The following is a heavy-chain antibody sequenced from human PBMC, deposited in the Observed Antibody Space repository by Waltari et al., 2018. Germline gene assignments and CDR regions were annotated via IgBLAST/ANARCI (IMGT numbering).Heavy chain of an antibody. CDR1: VFPFSSYR. J-gene: IGHJ6*03. CDR2: IRYDGSNK. V-gene: IGHV3-30*02. Sequence: QVQLVGSGGGVVHPGGALRRSCGASVFPFSSYRLHGVRHAPGKGLEWVAFIRYDGSNKYYADAAKGRFTISRDNSKNTLSLQMNSLRAEDKAVYYCAKSAQAVQGVITPPYYYMDVWGKGTTVTVSS. D-gene: IGHD3-10*01. CDR3: AKSAQAVQGVITPPYYYMDV.